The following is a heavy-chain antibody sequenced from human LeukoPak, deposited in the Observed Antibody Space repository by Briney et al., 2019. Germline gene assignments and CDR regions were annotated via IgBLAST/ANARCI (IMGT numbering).Heavy chain of an antibody. D-gene: IGHD1-26*01. CDR1: GDSITSRSFY. Sequence: SETLSLTCFVSGDSITSRSFYWGCIRPPPGKNLEWIGNVYHNGRTSYNPSLKTRVTISVDTSRNHFSLKLTSVTAADTAVYYCARRGNGSFYYFDDWGQGTLVTVSS. CDR2: VYHNGRT. V-gene: IGHV4-39*02. CDR3: ARRGNGSFYYFDD. J-gene: IGHJ4*02.